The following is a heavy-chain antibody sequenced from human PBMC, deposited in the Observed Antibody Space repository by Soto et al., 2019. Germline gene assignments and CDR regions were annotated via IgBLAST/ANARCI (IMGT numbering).Heavy chain of an antibody. Sequence: PSETLSLTCTVSGGSISSGGYYWSWIRQHPGKGLEWIGYIYYIGSTYYNPSLKSRVTISVDTSKNQFSLKLSSVTAADTAVYYCARAGLNGTIDYWGQGTLVTVSS. D-gene: IGHD1-20*01. V-gene: IGHV4-31*03. CDR1: GGSISSGGYY. CDR3: ARAGLNGTIDY. J-gene: IGHJ4*02. CDR2: IYYIGST.